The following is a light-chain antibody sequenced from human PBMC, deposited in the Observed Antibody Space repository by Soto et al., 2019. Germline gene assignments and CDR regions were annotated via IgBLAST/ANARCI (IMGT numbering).Light chain of an antibody. CDR1: QSINTY. J-gene: IGKJ1*01. CDR2: AAS. CDR3: QQTYGAPRT. Sequence: IQVTQSPSSLSASVGDRVTITCRASQSINTYLSWYQQKPGRAPKHLINAASSLQTGVPSRFSGSGSAKAFTLTISSLRPEDFATYYCQQTYGAPRTFGQGHKVDIK. V-gene: IGKV1-39*01.